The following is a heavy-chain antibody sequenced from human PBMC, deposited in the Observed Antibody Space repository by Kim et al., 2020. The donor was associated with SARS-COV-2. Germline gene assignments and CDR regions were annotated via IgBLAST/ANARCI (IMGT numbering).Heavy chain of an antibody. CDR1: GFSLSNYW. CDR3: TRVQAGLAGSVDY. V-gene: IGHV3-74*01. Sequence: GGSLRLSCAASGFSLSNYWMHWVRQAPGKGLVWVSRTSPDGSTVNYADSVKGRFTISRDNAKNMVYLQMNSLRAEDTAVYSCTRVQAGLAGSVDYWLQGT. J-gene: IGHJ4*02. CDR2: TSPDGSTV.